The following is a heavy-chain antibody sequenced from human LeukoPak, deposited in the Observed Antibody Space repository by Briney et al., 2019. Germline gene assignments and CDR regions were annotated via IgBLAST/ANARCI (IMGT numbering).Heavy chain of an antibody. J-gene: IGHJ5*02. V-gene: IGHV4-39*07. CDR3: ARERYYGSGSYDWFDP. D-gene: IGHD3-10*01. CDR1: GGSISSSSYY. CDR2: INYSGNT. Sequence: PSETLSLTCTVSGGSISSSSYYWVWIRQPPGKELEWIGSINYSGNTYYNPSVKSRVTISVDTSKNQFSLKLSSVTAADTAVYYCARERYYGSGSYDWFDPWGQGTLVTVSS.